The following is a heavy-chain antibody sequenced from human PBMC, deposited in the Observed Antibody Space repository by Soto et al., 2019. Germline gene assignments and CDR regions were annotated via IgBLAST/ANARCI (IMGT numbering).Heavy chain of an antibody. Sequence: QVQLVQSGAEVKKPGASVKVSCKASGYTFTSYAMHWVRQAPGQRLEWMGWINAGNGNTKYSQKFKGGVTITRDTSASTAYMELSSLGSEDTAVYYCAREVVPAAIDDYYYMDVWGKGTTITVSS. V-gene: IGHV1-3*01. D-gene: IGHD2-2*01. CDR2: INAGNGNT. J-gene: IGHJ6*03. CDR3: AREVVPAAIDDYYYMDV. CDR1: GYTFTSYA.